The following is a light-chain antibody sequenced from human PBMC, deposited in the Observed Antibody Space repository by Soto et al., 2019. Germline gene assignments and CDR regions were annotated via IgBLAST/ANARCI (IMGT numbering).Light chain of an antibody. CDR2: GVR. J-gene: IGLJ1*01. V-gene: IGLV2-14*01. CDR3: SSYTSTSSYV. CDR1: SSDIGHYNY. Sequence: QSALTQPASVSGSPGQSITISCTVTSSDIGHYNYVSWYQQYPGKAPKLMIYGVRNRPSGISNRFSGSKSANTASLTISGLQADDEADYYCSSYTSTSSYVFGTGTKVTVL.